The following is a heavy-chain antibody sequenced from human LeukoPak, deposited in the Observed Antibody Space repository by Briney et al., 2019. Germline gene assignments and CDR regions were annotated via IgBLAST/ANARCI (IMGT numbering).Heavy chain of an antibody. D-gene: IGHD6-19*01. V-gene: IGHV4-59*01. CDR3: AGSIAVAGPFDY. J-gene: IGHJ4*02. CDR2: IYYSGST. CDR1: GGSISCYH. Sequence: SETLSLTRTGSGGSISCYHWSWIRPPPGKGLEWIGYIYYSGSTNSNPSLKSRVTISVDTSKNQFSLKLSSVTAADTAVYYCAGSIAVAGPFDYWGQGTLVTVSS.